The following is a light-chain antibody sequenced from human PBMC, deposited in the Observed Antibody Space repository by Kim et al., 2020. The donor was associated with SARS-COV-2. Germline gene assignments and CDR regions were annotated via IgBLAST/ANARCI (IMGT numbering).Light chain of an antibody. CDR2: GAS. Sequence: SPGEGVTLSCGASHSVSSSHLAWYQQKPGQAPRLLIYGASTRATGIPDRFTGSVSGAGFTLTISRLEPEDFAVYYCQHYGSSPYAFGQGTKLEI. CDR3: QHYGSSPYA. J-gene: IGKJ2*01. V-gene: IGKV3-20*01. CDR1: HSVSSSH.